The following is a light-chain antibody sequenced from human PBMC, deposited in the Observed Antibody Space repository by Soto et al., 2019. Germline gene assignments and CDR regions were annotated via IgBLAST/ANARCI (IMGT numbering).Light chain of an antibody. CDR1: SSDVGGYNY. V-gene: IGLV2-14*01. Sequence: QSVLTQPASVSGSPGQSITISCTGTSSDVGGYNYVSWYQQHPGKAPKLMIYDVSNRPLGVSNRFSGSKSGNTASLTISGLQAEDEADYYCSSYTSSSIYVFGTGTKLTVL. CDR2: DVS. CDR3: SSYTSSSIYV. J-gene: IGLJ1*01.